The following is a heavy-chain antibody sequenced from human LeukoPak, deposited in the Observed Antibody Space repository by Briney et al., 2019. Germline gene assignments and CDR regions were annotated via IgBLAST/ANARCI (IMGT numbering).Heavy chain of an antibody. CDR1: GFTFSSYG. CDR2: IPYDGSNK. Sequence: PGGSLRLSCAASGFTFSSYGMHWVRQAPGKGLEWVAFIPYDGSNKYYADSVKGRFTISRDNSKNTLYVQMNSLRPEDTAVYYCARFSQQWLVRGDFDYWGQGTLVTVSS. J-gene: IGHJ4*02. D-gene: IGHD6-19*01. V-gene: IGHV3-30*02. CDR3: ARFSQQWLVRGDFDY.